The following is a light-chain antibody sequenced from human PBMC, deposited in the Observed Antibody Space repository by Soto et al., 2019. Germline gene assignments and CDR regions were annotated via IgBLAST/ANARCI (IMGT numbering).Light chain of an antibody. J-gene: IGKJ5*01. CDR2: GAS. CDR1: QSVSSSY. CDR3: QQYCSSPRIT. Sequence: EIVLTQSPCTLPLSPGERATLTCRASQSVSSSYLAWYQQPPGQAPRLIVYGASCRATGSPDRCSGSGAGTDFSLTISRMEPDDVAVYYCQQYCSSPRITFGQGTRLEIK. V-gene: IGKV3-20*01.